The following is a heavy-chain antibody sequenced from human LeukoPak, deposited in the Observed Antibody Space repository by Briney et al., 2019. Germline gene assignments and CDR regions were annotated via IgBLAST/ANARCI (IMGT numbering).Heavy chain of an antibody. J-gene: IGHJ5*02. V-gene: IGHV4-39*07. D-gene: IGHD3-10*01. CDR1: GGSISSSNFY. CDR2: ISYSGNT. Sequence: PSETLSLTCTVSGGSISSSNFYWGWIRQPPGKGLEWIGSISYSGNTYYNPSLKSRVTISVDTSKNQFSLKLSSVTAADTAVYYCARDQSGWFDPWGQGTLVTVSS. CDR3: ARDQSGWFDP.